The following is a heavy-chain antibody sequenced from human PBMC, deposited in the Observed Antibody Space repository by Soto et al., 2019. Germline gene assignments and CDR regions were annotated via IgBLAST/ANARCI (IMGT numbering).Heavy chain of an antibody. CDR2: IYSGGST. J-gene: IGHJ3*02. Sequence: GGSLRLSCAASGFTFSDYYMSWVRQAPGKGLDWVSIIYSGGSTNYADSVKGRLTISRDNSKNTLYLQMNSLRAEDTAVYYCARGFSGSSAQAFDIWGQGTMVTVSS. CDR3: ARGFSGSSAQAFDI. CDR1: GFTFSDYY. V-gene: IGHV3-66*01. D-gene: IGHD6-6*01.